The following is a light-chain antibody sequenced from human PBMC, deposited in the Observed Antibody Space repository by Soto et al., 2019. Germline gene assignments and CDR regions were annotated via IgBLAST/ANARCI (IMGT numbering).Light chain of an antibody. CDR2: GDN. CDR3: AAWDGSLNNVL. CDR1: GSSIGTNT. Sequence: QPVLTQPPSASGTPGQRVTISCSGSGSSIGTNTVNWYRQLPGTAPKLLIYGDNQRPSGVPDRFSGSKSGTSASLAISGLQSEDEADYYCAAWDGSLNNVLFGGGTKPTVL. V-gene: IGLV1-44*01. J-gene: IGLJ2*01.